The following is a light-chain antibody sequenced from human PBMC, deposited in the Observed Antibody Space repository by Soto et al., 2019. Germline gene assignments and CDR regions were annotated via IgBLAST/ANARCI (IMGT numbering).Light chain of an antibody. J-gene: IGKJ5*01. CDR2: GIS. Sequence: EIVMTQSPGTLSLSPGETATLSCRASQSVDSNYLAWYQQKPGQAPRLLVYGISTRATDIPARFSGSGSGTEFTLTISSLQSEDFGIYYCQQHSKWPITFGHGTRLEIK. CDR1: QSVDSN. CDR3: QQHSKWPIT. V-gene: IGKV3-15*01.